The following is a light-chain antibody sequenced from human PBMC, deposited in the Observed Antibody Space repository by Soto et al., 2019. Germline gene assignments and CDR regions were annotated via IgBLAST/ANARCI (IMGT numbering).Light chain of an antibody. CDR3: QSYDKRVTAYV. V-gene: IGLV2-14*01. J-gene: IGLJ1*01. CDR2: NVS. Sequence: QSVLTQPASVSGSPGQSITISCTGTSSDFGAYNYVSWYQQYPGKVPKLLIYNVSNRPSGVSNRFSGSKSGNTASLTISGLQAEDEADYFCQSYDKRVTAYVFGSGTKVTVL. CDR1: SSDFGAYNY.